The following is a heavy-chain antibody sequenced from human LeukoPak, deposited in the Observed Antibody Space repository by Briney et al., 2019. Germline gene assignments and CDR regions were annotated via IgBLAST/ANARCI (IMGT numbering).Heavy chain of an antibody. CDR1: GYTFTGYY. CDR2: INPNSGGT. Sequence: GASVKVSCKASGYTFTGYYMHWVRQAPGQGLEWMGWINPNSGGTNYAQKLQGRVTMTTDTSTSTAYMELRSLRSDDTAVYYCAREPSYDFWSGYLPGYYYGMDVWGQGTTVTVSS. V-gene: IGHV1-2*02. J-gene: IGHJ6*02. D-gene: IGHD3-3*01. CDR3: AREPSYDFWSGYLPGYYYGMDV.